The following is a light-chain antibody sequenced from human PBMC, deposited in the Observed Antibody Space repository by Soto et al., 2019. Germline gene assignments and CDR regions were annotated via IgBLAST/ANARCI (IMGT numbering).Light chain of an antibody. Sequence: EIVMTQSPATLSVSPGERATLSCRASQRLSSNLAWYQQKPGQAPRLLIYGASSRATGIPDRFSGSGSGTDFTLTISRLEPEDFAVYYCQQYGSSLWTFGQGTKV. V-gene: IGKV3-20*01. CDR3: QQYGSSLWT. J-gene: IGKJ1*01. CDR2: GAS. CDR1: QRLSSN.